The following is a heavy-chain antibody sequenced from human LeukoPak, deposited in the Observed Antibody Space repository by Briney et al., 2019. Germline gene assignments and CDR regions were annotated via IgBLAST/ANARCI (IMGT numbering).Heavy chain of an antibody. Sequence: PGGSLRLSCAASGFTFSSYAMSWVRQAPGKGLEWVSAISGSGGSTYYADSVKGRFTISRDNSKSTLYLQMNSLRAEDAAVYYCAKDPHGYPVYWGQGTLVTVSS. CDR2: ISGSGGST. CDR1: GFTFSSYA. J-gene: IGHJ4*02. D-gene: IGHD5-24*01. CDR3: AKDPHGYPVY. V-gene: IGHV3-23*01.